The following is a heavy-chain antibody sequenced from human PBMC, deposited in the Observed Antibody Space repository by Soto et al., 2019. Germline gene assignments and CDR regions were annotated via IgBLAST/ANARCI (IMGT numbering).Heavy chain of an antibody. CDR1: GYTFTIYG. V-gene: IGHV1-18*01. Sequence: QVQLVQSGGEVKKPGASVKVSCKASGYTFTIYGINWLRQAPGQGLEWMGWISPDNGNTNYAQKLQGRVTMTTDTAESAAYMGLRRLRSDDTAVYYCARALGYSGYAGMDVWGQGTTVTVSS. CDR2: ISPDNGNT. CDR3: ARALGYSGYAGMDV. D-gene: IGHD5-12*01. J-gene: IGHJ6*02.